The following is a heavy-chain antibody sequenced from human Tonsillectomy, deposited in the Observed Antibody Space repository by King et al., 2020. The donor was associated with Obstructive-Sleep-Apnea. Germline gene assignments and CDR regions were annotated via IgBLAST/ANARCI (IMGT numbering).Heavy chain of an antibody. CDR1: GYTFTGYW. CDR3: ARHGGESARFDD. CDR2: IDPSDSYT. D-gene: IGHD3-16*01. V-gene: IGHV5-10-1*03. Sequence: QLVQSGAEVKKPGESLRISCKGSGYTFTGYWISWVRQMPGKGLEWMGRIDPSDSYTNYSPSFQGHVTISADKSISTAYLQWSSLKASDTAMYYCARHGGESARFDDWGQGTLATVSA. J-gene: IGHJ4*02.